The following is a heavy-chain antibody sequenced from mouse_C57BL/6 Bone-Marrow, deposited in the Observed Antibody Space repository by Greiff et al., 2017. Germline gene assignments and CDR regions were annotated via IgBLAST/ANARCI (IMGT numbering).Heavy chain of an antibody. CDR1: GYTFTSYW. CDR3: TRYYYGNLYYARDY. J-gene: IGHJ4*01. CDR2: IYPGNSDT. Sequence: VQLQQSGTVLARPGASVKMSCKTSGYTFTSYWMHWVKQRPGQGLEWIGAIYPGNSDTSYNQKFKGKAKLTAVTSASTAYMELSSLTNEDSAVYYCTRYYYGNLYYARDYWGQGTSVTVSA. V-gene: IGHV1-5*01. D-gene: IGHD2-1*01.